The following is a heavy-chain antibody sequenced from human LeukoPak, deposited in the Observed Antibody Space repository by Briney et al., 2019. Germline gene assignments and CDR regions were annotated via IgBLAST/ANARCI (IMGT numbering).Heavy chain of an antibody. Sequence: GGSLRLSCAASGFTFSSYGMNWVRQAPGKGLEWVAFIRYDGSKKYSADSVKGRFTISRDNSKNTLYLQMNSLRAEDTAVYYCARESESYDSSGSTFDYWGQGTLVTVSS. J-gene: IGHJ4*02. D-gene: IGHD3-22*01. CDR3: ARESESYDSSGSTFDY. V-gene: IGHV3-30*02. CDR2: IRYDGSKK. CDR1: GFTFSSYG.